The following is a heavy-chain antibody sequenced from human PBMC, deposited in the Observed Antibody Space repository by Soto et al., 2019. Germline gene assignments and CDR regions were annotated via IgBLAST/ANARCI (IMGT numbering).Heavy chain of an antibody. Sequence: SQTASLTCAISGDSVSGTSAAWNWIRQSQSRGLEWLGRTYYRSRWYNDYAVSVKSRITVTPDTSKNQFSLHLNSVTPEDTAVYYCPRAFPYYVSSDCALDHWGQRTLVTASS. CDR1: GDSVSGTSAA. D-gene: IGHD6-19*01. V-gene: IGHV6-1*01. J-gene: IGHJ4*02. CDR3: PRAFPYYVSSDCALDH. CDR2: TYYRSRWYN.